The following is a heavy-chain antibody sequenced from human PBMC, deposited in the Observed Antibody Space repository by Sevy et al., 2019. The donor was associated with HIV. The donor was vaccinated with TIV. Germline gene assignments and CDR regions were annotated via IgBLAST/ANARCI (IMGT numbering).Heavy chain of an antibody. CDR2: IKQDGSQT. CDR1: GFSFNNFW. CDR3: ATLRGLHAGSSRTYWYFDL. Sequence: GGSLRLSCAASGFSFNNFWMTWVRQAPRKGLEWVANIKQDGSQTYYVDSVKGRFTISRDNARNSLYLQMNSLRVEDTAVYYCATLRGLHAGSSRTYWYFDLWGRGTLVTVSS. D-gene: IGHD1-26*01. J-gene: IGHJ2*01. V-gene: IGHV3-7*01.